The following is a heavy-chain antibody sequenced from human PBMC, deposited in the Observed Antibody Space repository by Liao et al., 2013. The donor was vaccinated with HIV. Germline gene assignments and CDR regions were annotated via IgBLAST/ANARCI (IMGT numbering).Heavy chain of an antibody. D-gene: IGHD6-13*01. CDR3: ARDVTASSSWPDYTWFDP. Sequence: QVQLQQWGAGLLKPSETLSLTCTVSSASISSFYLSWIRQPAGKRLEWIGRISPSGSINYNPSLKSRVTLSVDTSKNQFSLKLNSVTAADTAVYYCARDVTASSSWPDYTWFDPSGPREPSVTVSS. J-gene: IGHJ5*02. CDR1: SASISSFY. V-gene: IGHV4-59*10. CDR2: ISPSGSI.